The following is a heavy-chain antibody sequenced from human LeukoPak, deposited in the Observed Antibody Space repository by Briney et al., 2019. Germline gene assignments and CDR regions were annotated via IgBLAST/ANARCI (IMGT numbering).Heavy chain of an antibody. D-gene: IGHD3-10*01. J-gene: IGHJ6*02. CDR1: GDSVSSNSAA. Sequence: SQTLSLTCAISGDSVSSNSAAWNWIRQSPSRGLEWLGRTYYRSKWYNDYAVSVKSRITINPDTSKNQFSLQLNSVTPEDTAVYYCASAVGFGVLTSGGMDVWGQGTTVTVSS. CDR3: ASAVGFGVLTSGGMDV. CDR2: TYYRSKWYN. V-gene: IGHV6-1*01.